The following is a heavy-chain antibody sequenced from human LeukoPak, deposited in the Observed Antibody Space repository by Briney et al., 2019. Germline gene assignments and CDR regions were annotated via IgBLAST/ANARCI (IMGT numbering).Heavy chain of an antibody. CDR3: ARGGASSSGWYSLSGYYFDY. Sequence: PSETLSLTCAVYGGSFSGYYWSWIRQPPGKGLERIGEINHSGSTNYNPSLKSRVTISVDTSKNQFSLKLSSVTAADTAVYYCARGGASSSGWYSLSGYYFDYWGQGTLVTVSS. D-gene: IGHD6-19*01. J-gene: IGHJ4*02. CDR2: INHSGST. V-gene: IGHV4-34*01. CDR1: GGSFSGYY.